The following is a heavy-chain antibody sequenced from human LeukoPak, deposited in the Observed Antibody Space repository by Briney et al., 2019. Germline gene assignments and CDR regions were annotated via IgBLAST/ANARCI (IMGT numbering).Heavy chain of an antibody. CDR3: TRGFKKFYH. D-gene: IGHD2/OR15-2a*01. Sequence: GRSLRLSCTASGFTFGDYAVTWVRQAPGKGLEWVGFIRSNAHGGTTEYAASVQGRFTISRDDSESVAYLQMRSLKTEDAAVYYCTRGFKKFYHWGQGTLVTVSS. CDR2: IRSNAHGGTT. V-gene: IGHV3-49*04. CDR1: GFTFGDYA. J-gene: IGHJ1*01.